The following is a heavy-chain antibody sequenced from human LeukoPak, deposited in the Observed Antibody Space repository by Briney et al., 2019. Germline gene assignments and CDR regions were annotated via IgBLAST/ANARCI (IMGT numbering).Heavy chain of an antibody. CDR3: ARESDDQWLPFDY. V-gene: IGHV1-58*02. CDR1: GFTFTSSA. Sequence: SVKVSCKASGFTFTSSAMQWVRQARGQRLEWIGWIVVGSGNTSYAQKFQGRVTMTRDTSTSTVYMELSSLRSEDTAVYYCARESDDQWLPFDYWGQGTLVTVSS. CDR2: IVVGSGNT. D-gene: IGHD3-10*01. J-gene: IGHJ4*02.